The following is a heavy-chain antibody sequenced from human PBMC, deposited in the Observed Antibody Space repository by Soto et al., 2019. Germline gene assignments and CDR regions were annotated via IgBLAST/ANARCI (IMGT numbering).Heavy chain of an antibody. Sequence: GGSLRLSCTASGFTFGDYAMSWFRQAPGKGLEWVGFIRSKVYGGTTEYAASVKGRFTISRDDSKSIAYLQMNSLKTEDTAVYDCSRGRRAVEDYYGMDVWVQGTTVTVSS. V-gene: IGHV3-49*03. CDR1: GFTFGDYA. J-gene: IGHJ6*02. CDR2: IRSKVYGGTT. D-gene: IGHD2-2*01. CDR3: SRGRRAVEDYYGMDV.